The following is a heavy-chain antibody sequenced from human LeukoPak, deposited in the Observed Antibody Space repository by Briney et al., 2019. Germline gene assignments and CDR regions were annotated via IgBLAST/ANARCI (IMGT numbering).Heavy chain of an antibody. Sequence: SETLSLTCTISGTSITSGSYFWSWIRQPAGSELEWLGLIYSSGRTNYNPSLKSRVTFSVDTSKHQFSLKLRSVTAADTAVYYCARAREFYSDSNAYEVWGQGTRVTVSS. D-gene: IGHD3-22*01. CDR3: ARAREFYSDSNAYEV. V-gene: IGHV4-61*02. J-gene: IGHJ3*01. CDR1: GTSITSGSYF. CDR2: IYSSGRT.